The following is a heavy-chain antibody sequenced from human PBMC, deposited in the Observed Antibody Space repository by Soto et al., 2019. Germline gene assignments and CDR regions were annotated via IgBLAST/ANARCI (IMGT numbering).Heavy chain of an antibody. J-gene: IGHJ4*02. D-gene: IGHD5-12*01. CDR3: AAGGGLPRYY. CDR1: GGSFGGVGYS. Sequence: LQLQESASGLVKPSQTLPLTCAVSGGSFGGVGYSWSGFRQPPGKGLEWIGYIYHSGSTYYNPSLKSRVTISVDRSKNQFSLKLSSVTAADTAVYYCAAGGGLPRYYWGQGTLVTVSS. CDR2: IYHSGST. V-gene: IGHV4-30-2*01.